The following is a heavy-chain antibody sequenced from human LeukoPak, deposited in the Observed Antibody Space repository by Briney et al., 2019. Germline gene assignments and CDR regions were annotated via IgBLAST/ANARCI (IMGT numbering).Heavy chain of an antibody. D-gene: IGHD2-8*01. CDR3: ARGGLRVMVYRLYYMDV. Sequence: ASVKVSCKASGGTFSSCAISWVRQAPGQGLEWMGWINPNSGDTKYAQKFQGRVTMTRDTSISTAYMELTRLRSDDTAVYYCARGGLRVMVYRLYYMDVWGKGTTVTVSS. J-gene: IGHJ6*03. CDR2: INPNSGDT. CDR1: GGTFSSCA. V-gene: IGHV1-2*02.